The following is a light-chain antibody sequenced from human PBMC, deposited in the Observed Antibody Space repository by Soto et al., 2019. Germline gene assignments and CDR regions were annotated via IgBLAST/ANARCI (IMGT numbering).Light chain of an antibody. J-gene: IGKJ3*01. CDR1: QSISNKY. CDR3: QEYGSSL. Sequence: ENVLTQSPGTLSLSPGERATLSCRASQSISNKYLAWYQQKPGQAPRLLIYGTSSRATGIPDRFSGSGSGTDLTLTISRLEPEDFAIYYCQEYGSSLFGPGTKVDIK. CDR2: GTS. V-gene: IGKV3-20*01.